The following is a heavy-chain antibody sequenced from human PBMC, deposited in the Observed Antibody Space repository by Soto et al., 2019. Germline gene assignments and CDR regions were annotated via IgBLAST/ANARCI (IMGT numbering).Heavy chain of an antibody. J-gene: IGHJ2*01. CDR3: ARHMMWFGETDRYFDL. Sequence: GESLKLSCKGSGYSFTSYWIGWVRQLPGKGLEWMEIIYPGDSDTRYSPSFEGQVTISVDKSISTAYLQWSSLKASDTAMYYCARHMMWFGETDRYFDLWGRGTLVTVSS. CDR1: GYSFTSYW. CDR2: IYPGDSDT. V-gene: IGHV5-51*01. D-gene: IGHD3-10*01.